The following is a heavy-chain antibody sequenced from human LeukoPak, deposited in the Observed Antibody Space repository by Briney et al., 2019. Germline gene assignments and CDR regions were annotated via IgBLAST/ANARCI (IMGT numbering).Heavy chain of an antibody. CDR3: AKISGYYYGSGSYYF. CDR1: GFTFSSYA. D-gene: IGHD3-10*01. CDR2: ISSSGGST. V-gene: IGHV3-23*01. J-gene: IGHJ4*02. Sequence: PGGSLRLSCAASGFTFSSYAMSWVRQAPGKGLEWVSAISSSGGSTYYADSVKGRFTISRDNSKNTLYLQMNSLRAEDTAVYYCAKISGYYYGSGSYYFGGQGTLVTVSS.